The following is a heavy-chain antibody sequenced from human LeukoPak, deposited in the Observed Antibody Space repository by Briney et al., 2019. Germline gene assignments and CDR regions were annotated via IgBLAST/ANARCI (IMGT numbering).Heavy chain of an antibody. CDR3: AKGVDYYGSGSSSNWFDP. CDR2: ISGSGGST. V-gene: IGHV3-23*01. J-gene: IGHJ5*02. D-gene: IGHD3-10*01. Sequence: PGGFLRLSCAASGFTFSSYAMSWVRQAPGKGLEWVSAISGSGGSTYYADSVKGRFTISRDNSKNTPYLQMNSLRAEDTAVYYCAKGVDYYGSGSSSNWFDPWGQGTLGTVSS. CDR1: GFTFSSYA.